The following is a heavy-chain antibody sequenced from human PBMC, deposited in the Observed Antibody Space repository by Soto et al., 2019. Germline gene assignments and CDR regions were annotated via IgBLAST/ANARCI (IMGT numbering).Heavy chain of an antibody. Sequence: PGGSLRLSCAASGFTFSSYSMNWVRQAPGKGLEWVAVICNDGSNKYYADSVKGRFTISRDNSKNTLYLQMNSLRAEDTAVYYCARELRDFVVVPAAMFEGLDYWGQGTLVTVSS. J-gene: IGHJ4*02. CDR1: GFTFSSYS. CDR3: ARELRDFVVVPAAMFEGLDY. CDR2: ICNDGSNK. V-gene: IGHV3-33*08. D-gene: IGHD2-2*01.